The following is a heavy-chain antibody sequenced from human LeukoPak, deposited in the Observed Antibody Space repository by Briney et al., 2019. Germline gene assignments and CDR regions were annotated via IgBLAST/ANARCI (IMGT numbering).Heavy chain of an antibody. CDR3: ASPGAATPFYYYYYYMDV. D-gene: IGHD2-15*01. CDR1: GFTFSSYA. CDR2: ISGSGGST. Sequence: GGSLRLSCAASGFTFSSYAMSWVCQAPGKGLEWFSAISGSGGSTYYADSVKGPFTISRDNSKNTLYLQMISLRAEDTAVYYCASPGAATPFYYYYYYMDVWGKGTTVTVSS. J-gene: IGHJ6*03. V-gene: IGHV3-23*01.